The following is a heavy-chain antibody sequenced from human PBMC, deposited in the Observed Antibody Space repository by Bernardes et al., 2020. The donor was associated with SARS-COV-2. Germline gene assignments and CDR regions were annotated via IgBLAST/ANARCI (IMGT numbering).Heavy chain of an antibody. CDR2: INPHSGGT. Sequence: ASVKVSCKASGYTLSDYYMHWVRQAPGQGLEWMGWINPHSGGTNYAQKFQGRVTVTRDTSISTAYMELSRLTSDDTAVYYCARDLDRLYSGGRTDAFDIWGPGTIVPVSS. V-gene: IGHV1-2*02. CDR1: GYTLSDYY. J-gene: IGHJ3*02. D-gene: IGHD1-26*01. CDR3: ARDLDRLYSGGRTDAFDI.